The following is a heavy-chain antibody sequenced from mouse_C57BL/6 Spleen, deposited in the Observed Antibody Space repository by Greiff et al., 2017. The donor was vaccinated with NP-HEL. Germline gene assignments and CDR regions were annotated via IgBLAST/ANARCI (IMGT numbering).Heavy chain of an antibody. V-gene: IGHV1-7*01. CDR1: GYTFTSYW. Sequence: VKLQESGAELAKPGASVKLSCKASGYTFTSYWMHWVKQRPGQGLEWIGYINPSSGYTKYNQKFKDKATLTADKSSSTAYMQLSSLTYEDSAVYYCASQASITTVVARVDAMDYWGQGTSVTVSS. J-gene: IGHJ4*01. D-gene: IGHD1-1*01. CDR2: INPSSGYT. CDR3: ASQASITTVVARVDAMDY.